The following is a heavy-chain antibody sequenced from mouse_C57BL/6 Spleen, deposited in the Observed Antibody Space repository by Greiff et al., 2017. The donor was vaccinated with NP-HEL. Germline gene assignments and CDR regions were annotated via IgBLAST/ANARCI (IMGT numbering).Heavy chain of an antibody. Sequence: EVKLVESGGGLVKPGGSLKLSCAASGFTFSDYGMHWVRQAPEKGLEWVAYISSGSSTIYYADTVKGRFTISRDNAKNTLFLQMTSLRSEDTAMYYCARGTTGRYFDVWGTGTTVTVSS. CDR1: GFTFSDYG. D-gene: IGHD1-1*01. J-gene: IGHJ1*03. CDR2: ISSGSSTI. CDR3: ARGTTGRYFDV. V-gene: IGHV5-17*01.